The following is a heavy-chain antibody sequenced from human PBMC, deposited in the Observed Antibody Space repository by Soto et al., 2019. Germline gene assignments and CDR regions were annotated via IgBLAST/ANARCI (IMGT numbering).Heavy chain of an antibody. V-gene: IGHV1-18*01. Sequence: ASVKVSCKASGYTFTSYGISWVRQAPGQGLEWMGWISAYNGNTNYAQKLQGRVTMTTDTSTSTAYMELRSLRSDATAVYYSECDPNLADCTNCVFYMGDAFDIWGQGTMVTVS. CDR1: GYTFTSYG. CDR2: ISAYNGNT. J-gene: IGHJ3*02. CDR3: ECDPNLADCTNCVFYMGDAFDI. D-gene: IGHD2-8*01.